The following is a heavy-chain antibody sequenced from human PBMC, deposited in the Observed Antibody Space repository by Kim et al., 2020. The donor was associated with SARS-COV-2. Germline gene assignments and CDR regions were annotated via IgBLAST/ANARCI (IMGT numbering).Heavy chain of an antibody. V-gene: IGHV4-34*01. CDR2: INHSGST. CDR1: GGSFSGYY. J-gene: IGHJ4*02. Sequence: SETLSLTCAVYGGSFSGYYWSWIRQPPGKGLEWIGEINHSGSTNYNPSLKSRVTISVDTSKNQFSLKLSSVTAADTAVYFCAIGVGDDYGDGGCDYWGQGTLVTVSS. D-gene: IGHD4-17*01. CDR3: AIGVGDDYGDGGCDY.